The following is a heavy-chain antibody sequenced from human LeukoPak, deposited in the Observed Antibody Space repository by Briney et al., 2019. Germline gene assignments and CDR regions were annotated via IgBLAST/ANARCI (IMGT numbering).Heavy chain of an antibody. D-gene: IGHD1-26*01. CDR1: GFTFSSYW. Sequence: GGSLRLSCAASGFTFSSYWMSWVRQAPGKGLEWVATISGSGVMTYYADSVKGRFTVSGDTSKNTIYLQMHSLTAADTAVYYCAKDRSIGTYYTFDHWGQGTLVTVSS. J-gene: IGHJ4*02. V-gene: IGHV3-23*01. CDR2: ISGSGVMT. CDR3: AKDRSIGTYYTFDH.